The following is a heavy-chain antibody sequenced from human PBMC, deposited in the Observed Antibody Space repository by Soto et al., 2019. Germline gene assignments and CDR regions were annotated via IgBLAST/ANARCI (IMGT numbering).Heavy chain of an antibody. Sequence: QVQLVQSGAEVKKPGSSVKVSCKASGGTFSSYAISWVRQAPGQGLEWMGGFNPIFETANYAQKFQGRVTITADESMNTAYMELSSLRSEDKAVYYCTRGITLIRGVIPPGYYYGMDVWGQGTTVAVSS. J-gene: IGHJ6*02. CDR1: GGTFSSYA. V-gene: IGHV1-69*01. D-gene: IGHD3-10*01. CDR3: TRGITLIRGVIPPGYYYGMDV. CDR2: FNPIFETA.